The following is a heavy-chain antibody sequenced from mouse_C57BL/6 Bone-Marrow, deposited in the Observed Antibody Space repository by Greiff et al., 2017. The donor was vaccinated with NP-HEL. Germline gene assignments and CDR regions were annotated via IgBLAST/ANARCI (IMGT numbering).Heavy chain of an antibody. CDR2: IWRGGST. D-gene: IGHD4-1*01. J-gene: IGHJ4*01. CDR3: AKILSGTCYAMDY. Sequence: VQLQQSGPGLVQPSQSLSITCTVSGFSLTSYGVHWVRQSPGKGLEWLGVIWRGGSTDYNAAFMSRLSITKDNSKSQVFFKMNSLQADDTAIYYCAKILSGTCYAMDYWGQGTSVTVSS. V-gene: IGHV2-5*01. CDR1: GFSLTSYG.